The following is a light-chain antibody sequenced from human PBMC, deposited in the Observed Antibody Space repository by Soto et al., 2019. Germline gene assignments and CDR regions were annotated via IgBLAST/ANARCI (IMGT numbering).Light chain of an antibody. J-gene: IGKJ2*02. CDR3: QHYHSFPRT. CDR2: KAS. V-gene: IGKV1-5*03. Sequence: DIQMTQSPSTLSASVGDRVTITCRDSQSISSWLAWYQQKPGQAPKLLIYKASSLESGGPSRFSGSGSGTEFTLTISSLQPDDFATYYCQHYHSFPRTFGQGTKLEIK. CDR1: QSISSW.